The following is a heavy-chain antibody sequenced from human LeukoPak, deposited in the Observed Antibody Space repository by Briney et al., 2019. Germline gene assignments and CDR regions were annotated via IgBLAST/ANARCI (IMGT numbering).Heavy chain of an antibody. D-gene: IGHD6-19*01. CDR2: IYTSGST. J-gene: IGHJ4*02. CDR1: GGSISSGSYY. CDR3: ARGSSGRHYYFDY. V-gene: IGHV4-61*02. Sequence: PSETLSLTCTVSGGSISSGSYYWSWLRQPAGKGLEWIGRIYTSGSTNYNPSLKSRVTISVDTSKNQFSLKLSSVTAADTAVYYCARGSSGRHYYFDYWGQGTLVTVSS.